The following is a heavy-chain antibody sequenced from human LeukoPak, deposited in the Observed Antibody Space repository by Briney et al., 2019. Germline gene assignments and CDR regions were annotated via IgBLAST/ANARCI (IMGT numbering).Heavy chain of an antibody. D-gene: IGHD2-8*01. CDR3: ARIHVHGLDI. V-gene: IGHV3-7*01. Sequence: GGSLRLSCAASGLTFSYYWMSWVRQAPGKGLEWVANIKEDGSDKYYVDSLRGRLTISRDNAKNSLSLQMNSLRAEDTGVYFCARIHVHGLDIWGQGTMVTVSS. J-gene: IGHJ3*02. CDR1: GLTFSYYW. CDR2: IKEDGSDK.